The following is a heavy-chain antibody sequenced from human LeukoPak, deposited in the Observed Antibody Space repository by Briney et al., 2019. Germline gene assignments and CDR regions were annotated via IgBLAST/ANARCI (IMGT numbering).Heavy chain of an antibody. D-gene: IGHD5-12*01. CDR1: GGSISSYY. J-gene: IGHJ5*02. CDR2: IYYSGST. CDR3: ARSLESGYVGP. Sequence: PSETLSLNCTVSGGSISSYYWSWIRQPPGKGLEWIGYIYYSGSTNYNPSLKSRVTISVDTSKNQFSLKLSSVTAADTAVYYCARSLESGYVGPWGQGTLVTVSS. V-gene: IGHV4-59*01.